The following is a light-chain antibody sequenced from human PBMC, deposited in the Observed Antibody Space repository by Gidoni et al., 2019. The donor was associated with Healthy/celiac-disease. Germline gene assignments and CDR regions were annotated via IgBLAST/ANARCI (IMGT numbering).Light chain of an antibody. V-gene: IGKV3-20*01. Sequence: EIVLTQSPGTLSLSPGERATLSCRARQSVSSIYLAWYQQKPGKAPRLLIYGASSRATGIPDMFSGSGSGTDFTLTISRLEPEDFAVYYCQQYGSSPWTFGQGTKVEIK. CDR1: QSVSSIY. CDR2: GAS. J-gene: IGKJ1*01. CDR3: QQYGSSPWT.